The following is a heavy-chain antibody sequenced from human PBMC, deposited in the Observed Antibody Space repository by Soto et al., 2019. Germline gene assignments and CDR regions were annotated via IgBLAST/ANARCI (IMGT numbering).Heavy chain of an antibody. V-gene: IGHV3-7*01. CDR3: ARDTPNLWFGEPNFDY. D-gene: IGHD3-10*01. CDR2: IKQDGSEK. CDR1: GFTFSSYW. Sequence: PGGSLRLSCAASGFTFSSYWMSWVRQAPGKGLEWVANIKQDGSEKYYVDSVKGRFTISRDDAKNSLYLQMNSLRAEDTAVYYCARDTPNLWFGEPNFDYWGQGTLVTVSS. J-gene: IGHJ4*02.